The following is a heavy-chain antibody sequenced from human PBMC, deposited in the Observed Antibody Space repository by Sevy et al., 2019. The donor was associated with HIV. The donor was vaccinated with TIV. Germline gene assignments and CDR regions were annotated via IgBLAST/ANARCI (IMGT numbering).Heavy chain of an antibody. Sequence: GGSLRLSCAASGFTFSSYAMSWVRQAPGKGLEWVSVISGNGGYTYYADSVKGRFTISRDTSKNTLYLQMNSLRAEDTAVYYCARGICSSTSCYLDYWGRGTLVTVSS. CDR2: ISGNGGYT. D-gene: IGHD2-2*01. V-gene: IGHV3-23*01. CDR3: ARGICSSTSCYLDY. J-gene: IGHJ4*02. CDR1: GFTFSSYA.